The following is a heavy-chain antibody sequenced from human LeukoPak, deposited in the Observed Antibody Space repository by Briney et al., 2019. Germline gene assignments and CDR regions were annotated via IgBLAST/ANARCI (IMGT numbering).Heavy chain of an antibody. J-gene: IGHJ4*02. CDR3: ARDPVEWELLLDY. CDR2: INSDGSWT. V-gene: IGHV3-74*01. Sequence: PGGSLRLSCAASGNYWMHWVRQAPGKGLVWVSHINSDGSWTSYADSVKGRFSISRDNARNSVYLQMASLRVEDTAVYYCARDPVEWELLLDYWGQGTLVTVSS. CDR1: GNYW. D-gene: IGHD1-26*01.